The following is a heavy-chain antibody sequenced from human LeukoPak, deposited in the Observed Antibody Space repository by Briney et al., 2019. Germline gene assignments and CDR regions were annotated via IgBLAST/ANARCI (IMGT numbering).Heavy chain of an antibody. D-gene: IGHD3-22*01. Sequence: ASVKVPCKASGYTFTGYYMHWVRQAPGQGLEWMGWINPNSGGTNYAQKFQGRVTMTRDTSISTAYMELSRLRSDDTAVYYCARVRKYYCDSSGYRFDPWGQGTLVTVSS. CDR2: INPNSGGT. J-gene: IGHJ5*02. CDR3: ARVRKYYCDSSGYRFDP. CDR1: GYTFTGYY. V-gene: IGHV1-2*02.